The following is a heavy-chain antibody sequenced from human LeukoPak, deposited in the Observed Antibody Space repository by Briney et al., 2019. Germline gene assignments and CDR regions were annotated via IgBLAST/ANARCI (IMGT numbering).Heavy chain of an antibody. V-gene: IGHV3-53*05. D-gene: IGHD1-26*01. CDR3: AGIPGGNAFDI. Sequence: GGSLRLSCAASGFTFSSNYMSWVRQAPGKGLEGVSVIYSGGSTYYADSVKGRFTISRDNSKNTLYLQMNSLRAEDTAVYYCAGIPGGNAFDIWGQGTMVTVSS. J-gene: IGHJ3*02. CDR2: IYSGGST. CDR1: GFTFSSNY.